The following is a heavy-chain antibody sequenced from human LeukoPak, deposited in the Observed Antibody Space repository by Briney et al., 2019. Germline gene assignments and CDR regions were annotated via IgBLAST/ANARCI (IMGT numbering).Heavy chain of an antibody. D-gene: IGHD3-16*01. CDR2: ISHNGNVN. Sequence: PGGSLRLSCAASGFTFSSYWMNWARQAPGKGLEWVASISHNGNVNYYMDSVKGRFTISRDNAKNSLYLQMSNLRAEDTAVYFCARGGGLDVWGQGATVTVSS. J-gene: IGHJ6*02. CDR1: GFTFSSYW. V-gene: IGHV3-7*03. CDR3: ARGGGLDV.